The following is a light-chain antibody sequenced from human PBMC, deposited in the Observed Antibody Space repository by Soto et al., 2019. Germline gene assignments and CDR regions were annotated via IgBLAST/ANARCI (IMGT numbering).Light chain of an antibody. V-gene: IGKV1-5*01. J-gene: IGKJ4*01. Sequence: DIQMTSFPSTLSQSVGDKVTTTCRPSRGIGGCLAWYQRKQGKAPKVLIYDASSLESGVPSRFSGSGSGTEFTLTISSLQPDDFATYYCQQYKSNSLSFGGGTKVEIK. CDR1: RGIGGC. CDR3: QQYKSNSLS. CDR2: DAS.